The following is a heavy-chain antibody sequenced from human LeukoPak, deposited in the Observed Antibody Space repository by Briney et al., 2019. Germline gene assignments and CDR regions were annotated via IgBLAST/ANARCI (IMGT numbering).Heavy chain of an antibody. V-gene: IGHV1-8*01. D-gene: IGHD4-17*01. CDR2: MNPNSGNT. CDR1: GYTFTGYD. Sequence: ASVKVSCTASGYTFTGYDINWVRQAPGQGLEWMGWMNPNSGNTGYAQKFQGRVTMTRNTSISTAYMELSSLRSEDTAVYYCARGTTVTPSDYWGQGTLVTVSS. J-gene: IGHJ4*02. CDR3: ARGTTVTPSDY.